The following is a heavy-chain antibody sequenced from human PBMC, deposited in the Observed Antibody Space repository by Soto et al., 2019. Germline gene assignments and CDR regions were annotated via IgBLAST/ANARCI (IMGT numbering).Heavy chain of an antibody. V-gene: IGHV1-3*04. CDR1: GYTFTSYA. CDR2: VNTDNENR. CDR3: ARKEVLWESSPLDS. Sequence: ASVKVSCKASGYTFTSYAMHWVRQAPGQRPEWMGWVNTDNENRRYSQRFQDRVTLTRDTSPTTAYMELNNLRSEDTAVYFCARKEVLWESSPLDSWGQGTLVTVSS. J-gene: IGHJ4*02. D-gene: IGHD1-26*01.